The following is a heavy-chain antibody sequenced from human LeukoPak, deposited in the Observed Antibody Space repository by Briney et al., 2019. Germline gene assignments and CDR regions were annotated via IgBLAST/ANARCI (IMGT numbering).Heavy chain of an antibody. V-gene: IGHV3-15*01. J-gene: IGHJ3*01. CDR3: TTDAPYYYGSGTKTDAFDL. CDR1: GFTFSNAW. Sequence: GGSLRLSCAASGFTFSNAWMYWVRQPPGKGLEWGGRIKSKIDGGTTQYAAPVKGRFTISRDDSKNTLYLQMNSLKTEDTAVYYCTTDAPYYYGSGTKTDAFDLWGQGTMVTVSS. CDR2: IKSKIDGGTT. D-gene: IGHD3-10*01.